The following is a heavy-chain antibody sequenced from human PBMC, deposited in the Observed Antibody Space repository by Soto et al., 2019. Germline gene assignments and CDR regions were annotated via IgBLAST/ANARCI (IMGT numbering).Heavy chain of an antibody. CDR1: GGSVSSGVYY. CDR3: ARGPFFARYQPFDA. J-gene: IGHJ4*02. V-gene: IGHV4-61*08. Sequence: SETLSLTCSVSGGSVSSGVYYWSWIRQPPGKGLELIGYISNSGSTNYNPSLTSRVAISLDRSRNQFSLTLTSVTAADTAVYYCARGPFFARYQPFDAWGRGILVTVSS. D-gene: IGHD1-20*01. CDR2: ISNSGST.